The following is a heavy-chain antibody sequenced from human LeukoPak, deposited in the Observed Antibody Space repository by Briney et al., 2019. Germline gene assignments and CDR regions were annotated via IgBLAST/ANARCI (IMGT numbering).Heavy chain of an antibody. V-gene: IGHV4-34*01. CDR3: ARHADIAAAGTGFGY. J-gene: IGHJ4*02. CDR1: GGSFSGYY. D-gene: IGHD6-13*01. CDR2: INHSGST. Sequence: PSETLSLTCAVYGGSFSGYYWSWIRQPPGKGLEWIGEINHSGSTNYNPSLKSRVTISVDTSKNQFSLKLSSVTAADTAVYYCARHADIAAAGTGFGYWGQGTLVTVSS.